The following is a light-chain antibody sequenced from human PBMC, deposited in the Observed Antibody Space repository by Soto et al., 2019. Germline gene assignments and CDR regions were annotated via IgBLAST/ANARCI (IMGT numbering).Light chain of an antibody. CDR3: QHYNNWPPWT. V-gene: IGKV3-15*01. J-gene: IGKJ1*01. CDR1: QSVSSN. Sequence: EIVMTQSPATLPVSPGERATLSCRASQSVSSNLAWYQQKPGQAPRLLIYGASTRATGIPARFSGGGSGTEFTLTISSLQSEDFAVYYCQHYNNWPPWTFGQGTKVEIK. CDR2: GAS.